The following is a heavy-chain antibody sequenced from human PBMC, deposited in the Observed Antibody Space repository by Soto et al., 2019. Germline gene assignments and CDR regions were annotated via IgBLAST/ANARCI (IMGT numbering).Heavy chain of an antibody. CDR2: INAGNGNT. V-gene: IGHV1-3*01. D-gene: IGHD1-26*01. Sequence: SAKASCKDSGLGFTICSMQWVRQATGQRLEWMGWINAGNGNTKYSQKFQGRVTITRDTSASTAYMELSSLRSEDTAVYYCARGGSLYWYFDLWGRGTLVTVSS. CDR3: ARGGSLYWYFDL. J-gene: IGHJ2*01. CDR1: GLGFTICS.